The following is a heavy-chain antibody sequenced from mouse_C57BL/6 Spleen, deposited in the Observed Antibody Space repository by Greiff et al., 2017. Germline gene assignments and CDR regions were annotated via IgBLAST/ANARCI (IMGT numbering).Heavy chain of an antibody. Sequence: SGAELVRPGASVKLSCTASGFNIKDDYMHWVKQRPEQGLEWIGWIDPENGDTEYASKFQGKATITADTSSNTAYLQLSSLTSEDTAVYYCTTCRDGSSSYYFDYWGQGTTLTVSS. CDR2: IDPENGDT. V-gene: IGHV14-4*01. D-gene: IGHD1-1*01. J-gene: IGHJ2*01. CDR3: TTCRDGSSSYYFDY. CDR1: GFNIKDDY.